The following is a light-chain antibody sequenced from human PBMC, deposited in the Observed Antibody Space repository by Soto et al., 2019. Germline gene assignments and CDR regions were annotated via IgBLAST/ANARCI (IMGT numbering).Light chain of an antibody. CDR2: DAS. CDR1: QSISSW. Sequence: DIQMTQSPSTLSASVGDRVTITCRASQSISSWLAWYQQRPGKAPKVLIYDASSLESGVPSMFSGIESGTEFTLIIISLQPDVLPTYYWQQKHTYSWPFSQGTKVENK. V-gene: IGKV1-5*01. J-gene: IGKJ1*01. CDR3: QQKHTYSWP.